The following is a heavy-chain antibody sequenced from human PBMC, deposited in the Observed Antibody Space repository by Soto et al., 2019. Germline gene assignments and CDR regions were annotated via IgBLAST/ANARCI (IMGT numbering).Heavy chain of an antibody. CDR1: GYTFTTSG. J-gene: IGHJ6*02. Sequence: QVQLVQSGPEVKKPGASVKVSCEASGYTFTTSGISWVRQAPGQGLEWMGWISTYNGDTNSAQKFQGRVTRTADTSTGTVYMELMSLKSDDTAVYYCARQGSWPYYYYGLDVWGQGTTVTVSS. D-gene: IGHD1-26*01. V-gene: IGHV1-18*01. CDR3: ARQGSWPYYYYGLDV. CDR2: ISTYNGDT.